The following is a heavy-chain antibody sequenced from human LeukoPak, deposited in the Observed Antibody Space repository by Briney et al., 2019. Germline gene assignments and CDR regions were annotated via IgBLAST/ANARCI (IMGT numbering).Heavy chain of an antibody. CDR3: AREYCSSSRCYLIEKRVDFDF. Sequence: GGSLRLSCAASGFTFSNYWMSWVRQPPGRGLEWVGNIKLDGSEKYYVDSVKGRFTISRDNAKNSLYLQMNSLRAEDTAVYYCAREYCSSSRCYLIEKRVDFDFWGLGTLVTVSS. J-gene: IGHJ4*02. CDR1: GFTFSNYW. CDR2: IKLDGSEK. D-gene: IGHD2-2*01. V-gene: IGHV3-7*04.